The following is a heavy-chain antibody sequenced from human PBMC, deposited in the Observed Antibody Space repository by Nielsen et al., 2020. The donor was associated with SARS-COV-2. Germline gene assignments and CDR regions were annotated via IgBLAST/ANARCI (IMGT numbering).Heavy chain of an antibody. CDR1: GYTFTGYY. V-gene: IGHV1-2*02. Sequence: ASVKVSCKASGYTFTGYYMHWVRQAPGQGLEWMGWINPNSGGTNYAQKFQGRVTMTRDTSISTAYMVLSMLRSADTAVYYCARSPRDYYGMDVWGQGTTVTVSS. CDR2: INPNSGGT. J-gene: IGHJ6*02. CDR3: ARSPRDYYGMDV.